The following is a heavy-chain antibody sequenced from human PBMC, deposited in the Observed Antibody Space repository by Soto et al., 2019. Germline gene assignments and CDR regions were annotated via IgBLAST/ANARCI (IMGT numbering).Heavy chain of an antibody. D-gene: IGHD3-22*01. Sequence: QVQLVESGGGVVQPGRSLRLSCAASGFTFSSYGMHWVRQAPGKGLEWVAVIWYDGSNKYYADSVKGRFTISRENSKNTLYLQMSSLRAEDTAVYYCARDNYYDSSGYFDYWGQGPLVTVSS. CDR1: GFTFSSYG. CDR3: ARDNYYDSSGYFDY. J-gene: IGHJ4*02. CDR2: IWYDGSNK. V-gene: IGHV3-33*01.